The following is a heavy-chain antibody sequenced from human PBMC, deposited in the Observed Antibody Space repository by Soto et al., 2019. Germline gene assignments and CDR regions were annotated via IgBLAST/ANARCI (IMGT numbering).Heavy chain of an antibody. CDR2: ISYDGSNK. CDR1: GFTFSSYA. J-gene: IGHJ6*02. D-gene: IGHD3-22*01. Sequence: QVQLVESGGGVVQPGRSLRLSCAASGFTFSSYAMHWVRQAPGKGLEWVAVISYDGSNKYYADSVKGRFTISRDNSKNTLYLQMNSLRAEDTAVYYCERDMMDSNYYGMDVWGQGTTVTVSS. CDR3: ERDMMDSNYYGMDV. V-gene: IGHV3-30-3*01.